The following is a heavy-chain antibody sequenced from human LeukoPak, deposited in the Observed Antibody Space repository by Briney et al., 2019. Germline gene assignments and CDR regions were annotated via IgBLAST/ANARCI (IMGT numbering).Heavy chain of an antibody. J-gene: IGHJ3*02. D-gene: IGHD2-2*01. CDR3: ARHGGSTSSYGAFDI. V-gene: IGHV4-59*08. CDR1: GGSISSYY. Sequence: PSETLSLTCTVSGGSISSYYWSWIRQPPGKGLEGIGYIYYSGSTNYNPSLKSRVTISVDTSKNQFSLKLSSVTAADTAVYYCARHGGSTSSYGAFDIWGQGTMVTVSS. CDR2: IYYSGST.